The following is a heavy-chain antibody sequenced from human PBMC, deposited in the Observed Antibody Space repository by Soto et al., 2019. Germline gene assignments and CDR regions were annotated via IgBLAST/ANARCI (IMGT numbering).Heavy chain of an antibody. V-gene: IGHV4-4*02. J-gene: IGHJ6*02. D-gene: IGHD1-26*01. CDR3: ARVSGSYYYGMDV. CDR2: IYHSGST. Sequence: QVQPQESGPGLVKPSGTLSLTCAVSGGSISSSNWWSWVRQPPGKGLEWIGEIYHSGSTNYNPSLKSRVTISVDKSTNQFSLKLSSVTAADTAVYYCARVSGSYYYGMDVWGHGTTVTVSS. CDR1: GGSISSSNW.